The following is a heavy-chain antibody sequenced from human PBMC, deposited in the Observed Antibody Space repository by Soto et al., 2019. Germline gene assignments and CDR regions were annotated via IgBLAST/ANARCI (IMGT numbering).Heavy chain of an antibody. CDR1: GDSISSGGYY. Sequence: SETLSLTCTVPGDSISSGGYYWSWIRQQPGKGLEWIGYIYYSGATYYNPSLKGRVTISVDTSKNQFSLKLSSVTAADTAVYYCARGGLGYCSGGSCYSEELSRYYYVMAFWGQGTTVPVSS. D-gene: IGHD2-15*01. CDR3: ARGGLGYCSGGSCYSEELSRYYYVMAF. J-gene: IGHJ6*02. CDR2: IYYSGAT. V-gene: IGHV4-31*03.